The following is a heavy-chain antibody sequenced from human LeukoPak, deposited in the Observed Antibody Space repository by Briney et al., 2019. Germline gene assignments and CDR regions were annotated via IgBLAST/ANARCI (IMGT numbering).Heavy chain of an antibody. D-gene: IGHD2-2*01. CDR1: GFTFSSYA. J-gene: IGHJ4*02. CDR2: ISYDGSNK. V-gene: IGHV3-30*04. CDR3: APLRAI. Sequence: GGSLRLSCAASGFTFSSYAMHWVRQAPGKGLEWVALISYDGSNKYYADSVKGRFTISRDNSKNTLYLQMNSLRAEDTAVYYCAPLRAIWGQGTLVTVSS.